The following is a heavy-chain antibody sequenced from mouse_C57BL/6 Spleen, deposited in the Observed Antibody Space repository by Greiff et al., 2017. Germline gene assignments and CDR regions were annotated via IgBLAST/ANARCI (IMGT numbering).Heavy chain of an antibody. V-gene: IGHV14-2*01. J-gene: IGHJ3*01. CDR2: IDPEDGET. Sequence: VQLQQSGAELVKPGASVKLSCTASGFNIKDYYMHWVKQRTEQGLEWIGRIDPEDGETKYAPKVQGKATITADTSSNTAYLHLGSLTSEDTAVYYCAGGSYEGGFADWGQGTLVTVSA. CDR1: GFNIKDYY. CDR3: AGGSYEGGFAD. D-gene: IGHD2-12*01.